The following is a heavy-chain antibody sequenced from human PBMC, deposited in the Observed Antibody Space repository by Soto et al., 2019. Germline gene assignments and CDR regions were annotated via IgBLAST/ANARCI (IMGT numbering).Heavy chain of an antibody. J-gene: IGHJ4*02. V-gene: IGHV3-74*01. CDR1: GFTFSTSW. Sequence: DVQLVESGGGLVQPGGSLRLSCVASGFTFSTSWMHWVRQTPGKGLVWVSRISADSGRTHYADSVKGRFTISRDNGKNTLYLQRNSLTADDTAIYYCARGPTGWYGYDYWGQGTLVSVPS. CDR2: ISADSGRT. D-gene: IGHD6-19*01. CDR3: ARGPTGWYGYDY.